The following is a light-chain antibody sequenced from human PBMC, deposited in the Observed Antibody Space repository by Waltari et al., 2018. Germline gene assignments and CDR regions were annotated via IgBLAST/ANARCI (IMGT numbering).Light chain of an antibody. V-gene: IGKV1-16*02. Sequence: DVQMTQSPSSLSASVGDRVTITCRASQGINNYLAWFHQKPGKAPKSLIYSAFTLQSWVPSKFSGTVSVTDFTLTISSLQPEDFATYYCQQYNTYPLTFGVGTKVEIK. CDR1: QGINNY. CDR2: SAF. J-gene: IGKJ4*01. CDR3: QQYNTYPLT.